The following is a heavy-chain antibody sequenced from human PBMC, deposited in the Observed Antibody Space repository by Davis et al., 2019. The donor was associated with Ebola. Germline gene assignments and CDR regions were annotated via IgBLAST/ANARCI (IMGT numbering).Heavy chain of an antibody. CDR1: GFNFGGYA. CDR3: ARGQEGWENSPYYFDH. CDR2: ARGKAYGGTA. D-gene: IGHD1-26*01. Sequence: GESLKISCTASGFNFGGYAMTWVRQAPGKGLEWVGFARGKAYGGTAEYATSVRGRFTISRDESRGLAYLQMNSLKTGDTAVYYCARGQEGWENSPYYFDHWGQGVLVTVSS. J-gene: IGHJ4*02. V-gene: IGHV3-49*04.